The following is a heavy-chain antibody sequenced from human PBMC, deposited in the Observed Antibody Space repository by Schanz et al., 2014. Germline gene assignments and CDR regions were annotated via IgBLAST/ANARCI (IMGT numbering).Heavy chain of an antibody. CDR1: EFTFSTYY. V-gene: IGHV3-48*04. Sequence: EVQLVESGGGVVQPGGSLRLSCVASEFTFSTYYMNWVRQAPGKGLEWVSYISSNGNSIYYADSVKGRFTISRDNAKNSLYLEMTSLRGEDTAVYYCARENLNWEAFDIWGQGTVVTVSS. J-gene: IGHJ3*02. CDR2: ISSNGNSI. D-gene: IGHD7-27*01. CDR3: ARENLNWEAFDI.